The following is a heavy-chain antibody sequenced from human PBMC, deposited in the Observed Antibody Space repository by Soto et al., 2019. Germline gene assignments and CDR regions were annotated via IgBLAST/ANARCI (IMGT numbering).Heavy chain of an antibody. V-gene: IGHV3-48*02. J-gene: IGHJ6*02. CDR1: GFTFSSYS. CDR2: ISSSSSTI. CDR3: AREIMITFGGVIASAYGIDV. Sequence: EVQLVESGGGLVQPGGSLRLSCAASGFTFSSYSMNWVRQAPGKGLEWVSYISSSSSTIYYADSVKGRFTISRDNAKNSVYLQMNSLRDEDTAVYYCAREIMITFGGVIASAYGIDVWGQGTTVTVSS. D-gene: IGHD3-16*02.